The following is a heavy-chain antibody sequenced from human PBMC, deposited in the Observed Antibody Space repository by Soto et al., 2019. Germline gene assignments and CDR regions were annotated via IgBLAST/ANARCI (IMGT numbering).Heavy chain of an antibody. Sequence: SETLSLTCTVSGASISSSYWSWIRQSPGKGLEWIGYIFHSGTTNYNPSLKSRVTISVDTSKNQFSLNLSSLTTADTAVYFCARGGNRYSTTSPGVGGFDYWGQGTLVTVSS. CDR3: ARGGNRYSTTSPGVGGFDY. V-gene: IGHV4-59*01. CDR1: GASISSSY. CDR2: IFHSGTT. D-gene: IGHD2-2*01. J-gene: IGHJ4*02.